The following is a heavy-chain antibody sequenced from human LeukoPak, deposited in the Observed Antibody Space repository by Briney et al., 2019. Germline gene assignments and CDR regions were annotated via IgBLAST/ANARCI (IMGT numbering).Heavy chain of an antibody. CDR1: GGSISSYY. D-gene: IGHD6-25*01. V-gene: IGHV4-59*01. CDR2: IYHTGST. Sequence: PSEALSLTCTVSGGSISSYYWSWIRQPPGKGLEWIANIYHTGSTNYNPSLSSRVTISIDTAKNQFSLKLTSVTAADTAVYYCARRGRNSSGWQDYLWGQGTLVTVSS. J-gene: IGHJ4*02. CDR3: ARRGRNSSGWQDYL.